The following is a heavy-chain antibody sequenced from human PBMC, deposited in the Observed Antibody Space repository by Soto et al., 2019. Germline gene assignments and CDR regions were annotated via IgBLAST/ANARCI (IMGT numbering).Heavy chain of an antibody. CDR1: GESFNGYY. Sequence: QVQLQQWGAGLLKPSETLSLTCAVYGESFNGYYWSWIRQPPGRGLEWIGEINNGGSTNYNPSLKSRVTMLVDTSKNQFSLKLSSVTAADTAVYFCARGVVRRVIIQYTSFFDYWGQGTLVSASS. V-gene: IGHV4-34*01. CDR3: ARGVVRRVIIQYTSFFDY. J-gene: IGHJ4*02. D-gene: IGHD3-10*01. CDR2: INNGGST.